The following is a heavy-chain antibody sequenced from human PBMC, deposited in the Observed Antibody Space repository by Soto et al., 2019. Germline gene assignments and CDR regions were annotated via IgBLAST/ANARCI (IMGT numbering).Heavy chain of an antibody. CDR3: ARDSAAVAGTFGEY. V-gene: IGHV3-30-3*01. J-gene: IGHJ4*02. Sequence: QVQLVESGGGVVQPGRSLRLSCAASGFTFSSYAMHWVRQAPGKGLEWVAVISYDGSNKYYADSVKGRFTISRDNSKNTLYLQMNSLRAEGTAVYYCARDSAAVAGTFGEYWGQGTLVTVFS. D-gene: IGHD6-19*01. CDR2: ISYDGSNK. CDR1: GFTFSSYA.